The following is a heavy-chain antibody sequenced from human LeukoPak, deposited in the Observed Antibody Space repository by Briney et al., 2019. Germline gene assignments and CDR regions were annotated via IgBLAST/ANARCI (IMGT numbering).Heavy chain of an antibody. V-gene: IGHV1-2*02. CDR2: IDPDTGDT. CDR3: ARAGHNSNSGGYDF. Sequence: ASVKVSXKPSGXXFIDHYLHWVRQAPGQGLESLGWIDPDTGDTNYPQKFQGRVTMTRDTSSSTAYMELNRLRSDDTAVYYCARAGHNSNSGGYDFWGLGTLVTVSS. J-gene: IGHJ4*02. CDR1: GXXFIDHY. D-gene: IGHD3-22*01.